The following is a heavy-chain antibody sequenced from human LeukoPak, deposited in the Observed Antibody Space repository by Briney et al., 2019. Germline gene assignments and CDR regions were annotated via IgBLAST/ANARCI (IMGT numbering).Heavy chain of an antibody. V-gene: IGHV4-4*07. D-gene: IGHD6-13*01. Sequence: SETLSLTCTVSGGSFTSYYWSWIRQPAGKGLEWIGHIDTSGTTNYNPSLKSRVTISVDTSKNQFSLKLSSVTAADTAVYYCARGIAAAGYYYYYYMDVWGKGTTVTISS. CDR3: ARGIAAAGYYYYYYMDV. CDR1: GGSFTSYY. J-gene: IGHJ6*03. CDR2: IDTSGTT.